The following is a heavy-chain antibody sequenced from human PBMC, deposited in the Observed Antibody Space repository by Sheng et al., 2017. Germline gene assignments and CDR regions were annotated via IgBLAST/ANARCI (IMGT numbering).Heavy chain of an antibody. CDR1: GFTFGSYA. V-gene: IGHV3-30*04. J-gene: IGHJ4*02. CDR3: AREEDPGLVPVATCLDY. Sequence: QVQLVESGGGVVQPGRSLRLSCAASGFTFGSYAVHWVRQAPGKGLEWVAIISDDGNRKYYADSVKGRFTISRDNSRNTLYLQMNSLRTEDTALYYCAREEDPGLVPVATCLDYWGQGTLVTVSS. CDR2: ISDDGNRK. D-gene: IGHD2-2*01.